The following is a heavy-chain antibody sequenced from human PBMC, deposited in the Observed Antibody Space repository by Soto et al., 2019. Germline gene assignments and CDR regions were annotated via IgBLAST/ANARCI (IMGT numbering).Heavy chain of an antibody. V-gene: IGHV4-34*01. CDR1: GGSFSGYY. CDR2: INHSGST. Sequence: PLETLSLTCAVYGGSFSGYYWSWIRQPPGKGLEWIGEINHSGSTNYNPSLKSRVTISVDTSKNQFSLNLTSLTAADTAIYYCARANWYSEYWGQGTLVTVSS. J-gene: IGHJ4*02. D-gene: IGHD7-27*01. CDR3: ARANWYSEY.